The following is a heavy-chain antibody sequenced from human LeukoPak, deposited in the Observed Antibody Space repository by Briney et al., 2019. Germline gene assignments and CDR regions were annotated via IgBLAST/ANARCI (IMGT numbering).Heavy chain of an antibody. CDR2: INNSGST. D-gene: IGHD3-10*01. CDR1: GGTFSGYY. J-gene: IGHJ3*02. Sequence: SETLCLTCAVYGGTFSGYYWSWIRQPPGKGLEWIGEINNSGSTNYNPSLKSRVTISVKTSTNHFSLKLSTMTAADTAVYYCARNIRVRGVIWSADAFDIWGKGTMVTVSS. V-gene: IGHV4-34*01. CDR3: ARNIRVRGVIWSADAFDI.